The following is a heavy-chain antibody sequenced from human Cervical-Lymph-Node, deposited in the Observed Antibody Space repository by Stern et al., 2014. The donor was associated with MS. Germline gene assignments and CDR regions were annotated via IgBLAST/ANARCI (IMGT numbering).Heavy chain of an antibody. D-gene: IGHD3-10*01. CDR3: ARIRAWSRYGSGSYYYYFDY. Sequence: QVTLKESGPVLVKPTETLTLTCTVSGFSLSNARMGVSWIRQPPGKALEWLAHIFSHDEKSYSTSLKSRLTISKDTSKSQVVLTMTNMDPVDTATYYCARIRAWSRYGSGSYYYYFDYWGQGTLVTVSS. V-gene: IGHV2-26*01. CDR1: GFSLSNARMG. CDR2: IFSHDEK. J-gene: IGHJ4*02.